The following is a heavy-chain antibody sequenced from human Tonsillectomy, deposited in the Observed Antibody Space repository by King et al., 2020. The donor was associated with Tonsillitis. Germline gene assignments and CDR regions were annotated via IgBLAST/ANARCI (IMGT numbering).Heavy chain of an antibody. CDR1: GFTFSSYW. CDR2: INSDGSST. D-gene: IGHD3-10*01. Sequence: VQLVESGGGLVQPGGSLRLSCAASGFTFSSYWMHWVRQAPGKGLVWGSRINSDGSSTSSADSVKGRFTISRDNAKNTLYLQMNSLRAEDTAVYYCARGESDYYYYGMDVWGQGTTVTVSS. CDR3: ARGESDYYYYGMDV. V-gene: IGHV3-74*01. J-gene: IGHJ6*02.